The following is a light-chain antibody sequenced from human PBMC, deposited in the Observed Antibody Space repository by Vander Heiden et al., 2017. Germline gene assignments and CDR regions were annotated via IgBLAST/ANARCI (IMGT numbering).Light chain of an antibody. J-gene: IGLJ3*02. CDR2: STN. CDR1: SGSVSTNYY. Sequence: QTVVTQESSFSVSPGGTVTLTCGLSSGSVSTNYYPSWYQQTPGQAPRTLIYSTNSRSSGVPDRFSGSILGNKAALTITGAQADDESDYYCVLYMGSGIWVFGGGTKLTV. CDR3: VLYMGSGIWV. V-gene: IGLV8-61*01.